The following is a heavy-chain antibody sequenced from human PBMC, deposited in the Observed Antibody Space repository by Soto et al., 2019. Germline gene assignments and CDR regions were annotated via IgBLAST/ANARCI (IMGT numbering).Heavy chain of an antibody. CDR2: ISAYNGNT. D-gene: IGHD1-26*01. V-gene: IGHV1-18*01. CDR1: GYTFTSYG. CDR3: AWGVGAPLVGYFQH. Sequence: QVPLVQSGAEVKKPGASVKVYCKASGYTFTSYGISWVRQAPGQGLEWMGWISAYNGNTNYAQKLQGRVTMTTDTSTSTAYVELRSLRSDDTAVYYCAWGVGAPLVGYFQHWGQGTLVTVSS. J-gene: IGHJ1*01.